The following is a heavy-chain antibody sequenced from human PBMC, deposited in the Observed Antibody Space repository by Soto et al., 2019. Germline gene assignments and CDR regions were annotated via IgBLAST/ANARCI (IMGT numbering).Heavy chain of an antibody. Sequence: QVQLVQSGAEVKKPGASVKVSCKASGYTFTSYGISWVRQSPGQGLEWMVWISAYNGNTNYAQKLQGRVTMTTDTSTSTAYMELSSLRSDDTAVYYCARDLVATIGGGYSYGSDYWGQGTMVTVTS. V-gene: IGHV1-18*01. D-gene: IGHD5-18*01. CDR1: GYTFTSYG. CDR2: ISAYNGNT. J-gene: IGHJ4*02. CDR3: ARDLVATIGGGYSYGSDY.